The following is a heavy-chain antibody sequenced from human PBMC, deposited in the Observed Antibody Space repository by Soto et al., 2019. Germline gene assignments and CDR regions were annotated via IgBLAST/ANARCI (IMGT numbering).Heavy chain of an antibody. CDR1: GYTLTELS. V-gene: IGHV1-24*01. Sequence: ASVKVSCKVSGYTLTELSMHCVRQAPGKGLEWMGGFDPEDGETIYAQKFQGRVTMTEDTSTDTAYMELSSLRSEDTAVYYCATDRELERRKGRGFDYWGQGTLVTVSS. J-gene: IGHJ4*02. D-gene: IGHD1-1*01. CDR2: FDPEDGET. CDR3: ATDRELERRKGRGFDY.